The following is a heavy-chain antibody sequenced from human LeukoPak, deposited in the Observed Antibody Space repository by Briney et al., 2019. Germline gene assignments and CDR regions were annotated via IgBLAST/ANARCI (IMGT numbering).Heavy chain of an antibody. D-gene: IGHD3-16*01. V-gene: IGHV4-39*07. Sequence: SETLSLTCSVSGGSISSSGYYWGWLRQPPGKGLEWIGCIFYSGRTYYDPSLKSRVTISVDTSKNQFSLKLTSVTAADTAVYYCARDALAFDYWGQGTLVTVSS. J-gene: IGHJ4*02. CDR1: GGSISSSGYY. CDR3: ARDALAFDY. CDR2: IFYSGRT.